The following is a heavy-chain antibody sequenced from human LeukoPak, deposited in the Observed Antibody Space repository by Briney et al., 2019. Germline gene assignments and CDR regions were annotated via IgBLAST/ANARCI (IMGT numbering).Heavy chain of an antibody. CDR2: ISAYNGNT. D-gene: IGHD6-13*01. CDR3: ARVASSWYSAAFDI. CDR1: GYTFTSYG. J-gene: IGHJ3*02. Sequence: GASVKVSCKASGYTFTSYGISWVRQAPGQGLEWMGWISAYNGNTNYAQKLQGRVTMTTDTSTSTAYMDLRSLRSDDTAVYYCARVASSWYSAAFDIWGQGTMVTVSS. V-gene: IGHV1-18*01.